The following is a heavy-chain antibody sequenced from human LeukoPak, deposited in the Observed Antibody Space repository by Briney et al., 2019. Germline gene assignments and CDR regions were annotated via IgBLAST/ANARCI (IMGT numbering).Heavy chain of an antibody. CDR2: ISTSGTTT. Sequence: GGSLRLSCVASGFVFSSYVMNWVRQTPGKGLKGVSFISTSGTTTYYTASVKGRFTVSRDNANNSLHLQMNSLRVDDTDIYYCARDVPSGWIGINWFDPWGEGTLVTVSS. CDR1: GFVFSSYV. J-gene: IGHJ5*02. CDR3: ARDVPSGWIGINWFDP. V-gene: IGHV3-48*03. D-gene: IGHD6-19*01.